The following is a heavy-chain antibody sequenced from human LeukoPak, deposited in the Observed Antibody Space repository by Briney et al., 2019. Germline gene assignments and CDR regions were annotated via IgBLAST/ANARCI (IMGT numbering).Heavy chain of an antibody. Sequence: KTSETLSLTCTVSGYSISSGYYWGWIRQPPGKGLEWIGSIYHSGSTYYNPSLKSRVTISVDTSKNQFSLKLSSVTAADTAVYYCARGSSWYRWGQGTLVTVSS. CDR1: GYSISSGYY. J-gene: IGHJ5*02. D-gene: IGHD6-13*01. CDR2: IYHSGST. CDR3: ARGSSWYR. V-gene: IGHV4-38-2*02.